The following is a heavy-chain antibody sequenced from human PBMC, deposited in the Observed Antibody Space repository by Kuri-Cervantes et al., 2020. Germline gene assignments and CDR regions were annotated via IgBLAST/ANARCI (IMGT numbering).Heavy chain of an antibody. D-gene: IGHD2-2*01. V-gene: IGHV5-51*01. J-gene: IGHJ5*02. CDR3: ANRGYCSRTNCQNWFDP. CDR2: IYPGDSDT. CDR1: GYSFTSYW. Sequence: GESLKISCKGSGYSFTSYWIGWVRQMPGKGLEWMGIIYPGDSDTRYSPSFQGQVTISADKSISTAYLQWSSLKASDTAMYYCANRGYCSRTNCQNWFDPWGQGTLVTVSS.